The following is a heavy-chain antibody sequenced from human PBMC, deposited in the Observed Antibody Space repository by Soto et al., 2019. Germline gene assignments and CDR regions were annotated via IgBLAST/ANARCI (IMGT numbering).Heavy chain of an antibody. V-gene: IGHV3-30-3*01. D-gene: IGHD6-13*01. CDR1: GFTFSSYA. CDR2: ISYDGSNK. J-gene: IGHJ4*02. CDR3: AHSSTPIDY. Sequence: GESLKISCAASGFTFSSYAMHWVRQAPGKGLEWVAVISYDGSNKYYADSVKGRFTTSRDNSKNTLYLQMNSLRAEDTAVYYCAHSSTPIDYRGQGTLVTVSS.